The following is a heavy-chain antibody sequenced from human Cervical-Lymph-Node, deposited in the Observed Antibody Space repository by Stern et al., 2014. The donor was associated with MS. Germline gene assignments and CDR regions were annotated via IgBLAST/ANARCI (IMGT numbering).Heavy chain of an antibody. CDR3: ARHVQGFDY. J-gene: IGHJ4*02. CDR1: GYSFTIYY. V-gene: IGHV5-51*01. Sequence: EVQLVQSGAEVQKPGESLKISCKLSGYSFTIYYIAWVRQMPGKGLALMVVIYPYDSDTTYSPSFQGQVTFSADKSIPPAYLQWSSLSASDTAMYYCARHVQGFDYWGQGTLVTVSS. CDR2: IYPYDSDT.